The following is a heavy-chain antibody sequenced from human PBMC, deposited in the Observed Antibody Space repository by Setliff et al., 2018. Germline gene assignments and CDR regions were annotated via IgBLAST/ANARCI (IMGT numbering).Heavy chain of an antibody. CDR1: GGSISSGSYY. Sequence: SETLSLTCTVSGGSISSGSYYWSWIRQPAGKGLEWIGHIYTSGSTNYNPSLKNRLTISVDTSKNQFSLRLTSVTAADTAIYYCARVRNTQNGFFDYWSQGTLVTVSS. CDR2: IYTSGST. V-gene: IGHV4-61*09. CDR3: ARVRNTQNGFFDY. J-gene: IGHJ4*02. D-gene: IGHD1-1*01.